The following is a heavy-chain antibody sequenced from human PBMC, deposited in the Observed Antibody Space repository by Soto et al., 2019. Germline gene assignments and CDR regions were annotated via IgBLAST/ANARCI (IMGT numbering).Heavy chain of an antibody. D-gene: IGHD6-19*01. CDR2: IYYRGNA. CDR1: DDSINSDKYY. J-gene: IGHJ4*02. Sequence: SETLSLTCSVSDDSINSDKYYWGWIRQPPGKGLEWIGSIYYRGNAYYNPSLQTRVTISLDTSKNQFSLKLNSVTAADTAVYYCARHMISVTGTLVDYWGQGTLVTVSS. V-gene: IGHV4-39*01. CDR3: ARHMISVTGTLVDY.